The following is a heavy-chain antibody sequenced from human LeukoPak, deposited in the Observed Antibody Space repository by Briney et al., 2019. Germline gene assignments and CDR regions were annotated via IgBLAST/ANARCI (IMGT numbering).Heavy chain of an antibody. D-gene: IGHD6-13*01. J-gene: IGHJ4*02. CDR1: GGSISSSNW. Sequence: SGTLSLTCAVSGGSISSSNWWSWIRQPPGRGLEWIGSIHYSGSTSYNSSLKSRVTMSIDTSKNQFSLELSSVTPADTAVYYCARQVYSSSWSYYFEYWGQGILVTVSP. CDR3: ARQVYSSSWSYYFEY. V-gene: IGHV4-61*01. CDR2: IHYSGST.